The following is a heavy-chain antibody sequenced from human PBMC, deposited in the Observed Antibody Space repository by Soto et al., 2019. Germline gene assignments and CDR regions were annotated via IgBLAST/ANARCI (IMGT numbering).Heavy chain of an antibody. CDR2: IYRTGST. CDR3: ASRDPGTSVDY. Sequence: ETLSLTCTVSGGSFTSNDWWTWVRQPPGRGLEWIGEIYRTGSTNYNPSLKSRVTISLDKSENQFSLKVTSLTAEDTAVYYCASRDPGTSVDYWGQGTLVTVYS. CDR1: GGSFTSNDW. D-gene: IGHD1-7*01. J-gene: IGHJ4*02. V-gene: IGHV4-4*02.